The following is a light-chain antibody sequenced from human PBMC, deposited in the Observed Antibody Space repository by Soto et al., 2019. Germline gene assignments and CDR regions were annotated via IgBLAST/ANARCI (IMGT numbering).Light chain of an antibody. V-gene: IGKV1-13*02. CDR3: QQFNTFPS. CDR2: DSS. CDR1: QGLSSA. Sequence: AVQLTQSPSSLSASIGDGVTITCRASQGLSSAVAWYQHKPGRAPQLLIYDSSNLHSGVPSRFSGGGSGTVFTLTISSLQPEDFATYYCQQFNTFPSFGGGTKVEIK. J-gene: IGKJ4*01.